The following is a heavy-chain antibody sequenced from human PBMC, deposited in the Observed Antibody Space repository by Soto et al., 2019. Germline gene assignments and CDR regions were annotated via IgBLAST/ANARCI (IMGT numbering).Heavy chain of an antibody. CDR1: GYTFTSYY. CDR3: ARGLRYFDWLPPYNWFDP. Sequence: QVQLVQSGAEVKKPGASVKVSCKASGYTFTSYYMHWVRQAPGQGLEWMGIINPSGGSTSDAQKFQGRVTMTRDSSTSTIYMELSSLRSEDTAVYYCARGLRYFDWLPPYNWFDPWGQGTLVTVSS. CDR2: INPSGGST. D-gene: IGHD3-9*01. J-gene: IGHJ5*02. V-gene: IGHV1-46*01.